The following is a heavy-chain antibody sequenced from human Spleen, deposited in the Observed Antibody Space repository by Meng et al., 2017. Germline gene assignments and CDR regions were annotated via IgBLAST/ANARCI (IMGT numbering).Heavy chain of an antibody. CDR3: AREKGDFLKYCTTFSCNGDDAFDL. Sequence: GESLKISCAASGFTVSDYYMNWIRQAPGKGLEWVSSISVSDTTIYYSDSVKGRFTISRDNTKNSLYLQMNSLRADDTAVYYCAREKGDFLKYCTTFSCNGDDAFDLWGQGTMVTVSS. V-gene: IGHV3-11*01. CDR1: GFTVSDYY. J-gene: IGHJ3*01. D-gene: IGHD2-2*01. CDR2: ISVSDTTI.